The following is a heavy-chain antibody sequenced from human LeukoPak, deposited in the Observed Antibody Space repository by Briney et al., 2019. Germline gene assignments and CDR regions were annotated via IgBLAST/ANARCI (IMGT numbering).Heavy chain of an antibody. D-gene: IGHD1-26*01. CDR3: ATVRHWDLLHWFDP. J-gene: IGHJ5*02. Sequence: ASVKVSCKVSGYTLTELSMHWVRQAPGKGLEWMGGFDPEDGETIYAQKFQGRVTMNEDTSTDTAYMELSSLRSEDTAVYSCATVRHWDLLHWFDPWGQGTLVTVSS. CDR1: GYTLTELS. V-gene: IGHV1-24*01. CDR2: FDPEDGET.